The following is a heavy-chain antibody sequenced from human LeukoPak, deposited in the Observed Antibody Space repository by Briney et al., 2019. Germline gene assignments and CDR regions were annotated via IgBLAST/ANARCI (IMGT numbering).Heavy chain of an antibody. CDR1: GFTFSSYG. D-gene: IGHD3-16*01. CDR3: ARGLNTSPGVDY. CDR2: IWYDGSNK. Sequence: GGSLRLSCAASGFTFSSYGMHWVRQAPGKGLEWVAVIWYDGSNKYYADSVKGRFTISRDNAKNSVYLQMSSLRDEDTAVYYCARGLNTSPGVDYWGQGTLVTVSS. J-gene: IGHJ4*02. V-gene: IGHV3-33*01.